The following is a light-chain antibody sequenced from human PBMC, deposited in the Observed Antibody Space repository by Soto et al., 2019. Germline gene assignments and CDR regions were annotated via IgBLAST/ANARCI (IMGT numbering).Light chain of an antibody. CDR1: SSKIGGNS. J-gene: IGLJ1*01. V-gene: IGLV1-51*01. Sequence: QSVLAQPPSVSAAPGQKVSISCSGSSSKIGGNSVSWYQQLPGTAPKLHIYDDTKRPSGIPDRFSGSKSGTSATLGITGLQTGEEADYYCASWDSSLSAYVCGTGTKGTVL. CDR2: DDT. CDR3: ASWDSSLSAYV.